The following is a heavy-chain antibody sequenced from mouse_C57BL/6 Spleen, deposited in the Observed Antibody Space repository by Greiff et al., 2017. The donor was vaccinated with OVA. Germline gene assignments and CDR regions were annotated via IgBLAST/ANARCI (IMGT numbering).Heavy chain of an antibody. CDR1: GFNIKDYY. D-gene: IGHD2-4*01. V-gene: IGHV14-2*01. CDR2: IDPDDGET. J-gene: IGHJ4*01. CDR3: ARSNDYDGGYYYAMDY. Sequence: EVQLQQPGAELVKPGASVKLSCTASGFNIKDYYMHWVKQRTEQGLEWIGRIDPDDGETKYAPKFKGKATITADTSTNTAYLQLSSLTSEDTAVYYCARSNDYDGGYYYAMDYWGQGTSVTVSS.